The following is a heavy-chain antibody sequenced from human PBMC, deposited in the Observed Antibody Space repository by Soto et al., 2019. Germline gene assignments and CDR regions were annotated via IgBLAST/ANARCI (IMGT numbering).Heavy chain of an antibody. D-gene: IGHD6-6*01. CDR3: VRGSSSSYSYYYGLDV. Sequence: AETLSFTYTVSGVYISNSNWWGWVRQPPGRGLEWIGEAYYSGSTKYNPSFKSRVSMSVDTSNSQFSLKLMSVTAADTGVYFCVRGSSSSYSYYYGLDVWGQGTAVTVSS. J-gene: IGHJ6*02. CDR2: AYYSGST. V-gene: IGHV4-4*01. CDR1: GVYISNSNW.